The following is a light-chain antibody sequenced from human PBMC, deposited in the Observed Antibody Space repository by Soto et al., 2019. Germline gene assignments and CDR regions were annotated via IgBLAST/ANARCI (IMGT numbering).Light chain of an antibody. CDR1: RSVNSRY. J-gene: IGKJ2*01. CDR3: HQYGYSPNA. V-gene: IGKV3-20*01. Sequence: EIVLTQSPGTLSLSPGERATLSCRASRSVNSRYLAWSQQKPGQAPRLLIYGASSRATGLPDRFSGSGSGTAFTLRISRLVPPDCAVYHCHQYGYSPNAFGQGTKLEVK. CDR2: GAS.